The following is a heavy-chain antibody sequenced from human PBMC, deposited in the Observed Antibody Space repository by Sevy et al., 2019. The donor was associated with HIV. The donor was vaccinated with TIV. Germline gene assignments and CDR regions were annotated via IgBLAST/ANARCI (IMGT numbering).Heavy chain of an antibody. J-gene: IGHJ4*02. CDR3: ATGCSDGSCYSAFDY. V-gene: IGHV5-51*01. Sequence: GESLKISCKGSGYSFTNYWIAWVRQMPGKGLEWMGIIYPGDSHTRYSPSFEGQVSNSADKAINTAYLQWRSLKASDTATYYCATGCSDGSCYSAFDYWGQGTLVTVSS. CDR2: IYPGDSHT. CDR1: GYSFTNYW. D-gene: IGHD2-15*01.